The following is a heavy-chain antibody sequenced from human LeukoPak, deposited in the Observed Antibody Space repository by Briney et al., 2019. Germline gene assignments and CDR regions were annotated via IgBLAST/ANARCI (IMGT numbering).Heavy chain of an antibody. CDR3: AKDYYGDYATVFDY. CDR2: INREGSST. CDR1: GFTFNNYC. D-gene: IGHD4-17*01. Sequence: PGGPLRLSCAASGFTFNNYCMHWVRQAPGKGLVWVSRINREGSSTTYADSVKGRFTISRDNAKNSLYLQMNSLRAEDTAFYYCAKDYYGDYATVFDYWGQGTLVTVSS. J-gene: IGHJ4*02. V-gene: IGHV3-74*01.